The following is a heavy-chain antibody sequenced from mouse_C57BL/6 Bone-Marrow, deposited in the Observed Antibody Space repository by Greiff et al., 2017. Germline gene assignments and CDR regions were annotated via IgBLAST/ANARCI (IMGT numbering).Heavy chain of an antibody. CDR3: ARGGHYAMDY. V-gene: IGHV1-76*01. J-gene: IGHJ4*01. CDR2: IYPGCGNT. Sequence: QVQLQQSGAELVRPGASVKLSCKASGYPFTDYYINWVKQRPGQGLEWIARIYPGCGNTYYNEKFKCKATLTAEQSSSTAYMQLSSLTSEDSAVYFCARGGHYAMDYWGQGTSVTVSS. CDR1: GYPFTDYY.